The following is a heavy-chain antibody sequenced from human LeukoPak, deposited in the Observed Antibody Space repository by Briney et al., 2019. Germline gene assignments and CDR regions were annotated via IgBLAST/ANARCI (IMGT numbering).Heavy chain of an antibody. D-gene: IGHD3-22*01. CDR2: IWYDGSNK. Sequence: GGSLRLSCAASGFTFSSYGMHWVRQAPGKGLEWVAVIWYDGSNKYYADSVKGRFTISRDNSKNTLYPQMNSLRAEDTAVYYCARETAYYYDSSGYCLDYWGQGTLVTVSS. CDR1: GFTFSSYG. CDR3: ARETAYYYDSSGYCLDY. V-gene: IGHV3-33*01. J-gene: IGHJ4*02.